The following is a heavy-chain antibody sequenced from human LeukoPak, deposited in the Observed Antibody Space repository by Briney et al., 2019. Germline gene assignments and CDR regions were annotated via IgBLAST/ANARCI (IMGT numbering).Heavy chain of an antibody. CDR2: IFYSGST. CDR1: GGSISRSSYY. V-gene: IGHV4-39*01. CDR3: ARHDFWVQLGFDY. D-gene: IGHD6-13*01. J-gene: IGHJ4*02. Sequence: SETLSLTCSVSGGSISRSSYYWGWIRQPPGKGLEWIGSIFYSGSTYYNPSLKNRVTMSVDTSKNQFSLKLTSVTAADTAVYYCARHDFWVQLGFDYWGQGTLVTVSS.